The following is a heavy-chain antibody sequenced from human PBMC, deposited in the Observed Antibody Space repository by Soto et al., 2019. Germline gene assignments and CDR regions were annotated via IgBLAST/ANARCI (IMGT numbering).Heavy chain of an antibody. CDR3: ARAGLIFGVVIMPYYGMDV. CDR1: GYTFTGYY. J-gene: IGHJ6*02. Sequence: VKVSCKASGYTFTGYYMHWVRQSPGQGLEWMGWINPNSGGTNYAQKFQGRVTMTRDTSISTAYMELSRLRSDDTAVYYCARAGLIFGVVIMPYYGMDVWGQGTTVTVSS. D-gene: IGHD3-3*01. CDR2: INPNSGGT. V-gene: IGHV1-2*02.